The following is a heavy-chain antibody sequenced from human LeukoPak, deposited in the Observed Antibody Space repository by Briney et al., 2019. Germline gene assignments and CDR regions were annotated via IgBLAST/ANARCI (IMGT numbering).Heavy chain of an antibody. CDR2: ISYDGSNK. CDR3: AREHSGGNPPYYFDY. V-gene: IGHV3-30*14. Sequence: GGSLRLSCAASGFTFSSYAMHWVRQAPGKGLEWVAVISYDGSNKYYADSVKGRFTISRDNSNNTLYLQMNSPRAEDTAVYYCAREHSGGNPPYYFDYWGQGTLVTVSS. J-gene: IGHJ4*02. CDR1: GFTFSSYA. D-gene: IGHD4-23*01.